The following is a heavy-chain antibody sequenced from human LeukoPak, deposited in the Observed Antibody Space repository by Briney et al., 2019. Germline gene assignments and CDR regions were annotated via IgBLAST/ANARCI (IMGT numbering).Heavy chain of an antibody. CDR3: ARHSSSRYYFDY. V-gene: IGHV5-51*01. Sequence: GESLKISCKGSGYSFNTYWIAWVRQMPGKGLEWMGIIYPGDPDTKYSPSFQGQVTISADNSISTAYLQWSSLKASDTAMYYCARHSSSRYYFDYWGQGTLVTVSS. CDR2: IYPGDPDT. CDR1: GYSFNTYW. D-gene: IGHD6-13*01. J-gene: IGHJ4*02.